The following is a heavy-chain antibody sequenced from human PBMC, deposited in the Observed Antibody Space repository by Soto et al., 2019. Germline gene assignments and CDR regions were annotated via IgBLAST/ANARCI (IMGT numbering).Heavy chain of an antibody. CDR3: ARDREWLRERGGMDV. CDR2: ISAYNGNT. CDR1: GYTFTSYA. J-gene: IGHJ6*02. D-gene: IGHD5-12*01. V-gene: IGHV1-18*01. Sequence: ASVKVSCKASGYTFTSYAISWVRQAPGQGLEWMGWISAYNGNTNYAQKLQGRVTMTTDTSTSTAYMELRSLRSDDTAVYYCARDREWLRERGGMDVWGQGTTVTVSS.